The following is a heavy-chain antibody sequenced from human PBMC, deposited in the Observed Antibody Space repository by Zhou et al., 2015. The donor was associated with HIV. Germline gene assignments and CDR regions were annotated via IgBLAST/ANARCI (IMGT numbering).Heavy chain of an antibody. CDR1: GGTFSSYA. V-gene: IGHV1-69*12. Sequence: QVQLVQSGAEVKKPGSSVKVSCKASGGTFSSYAISWVRQAPGQGLEWMGGIIPIFGTANYAQKFQGRVTITADESTSTAYMELSSLRSEDTAVYYCAREYYYGSGSYYSIVGYFDLWGRGTLVTVSS. D-gene: IGHD3-10*01. CDR2: IIPIFGTA. J-gene: IGHJ2*01. CDR3: AREYYYGSGSYYSIVGYFDL.